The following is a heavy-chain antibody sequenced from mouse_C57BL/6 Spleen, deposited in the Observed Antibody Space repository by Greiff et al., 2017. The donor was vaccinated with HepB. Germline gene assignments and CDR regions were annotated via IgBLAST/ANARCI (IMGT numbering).Heavy chain of an antibody. V-gene: IGHV1-9*01. D-gene: IGHD1-1*01. Sequence: VQLQQSGAELMKPGASVKLSCKATGYTFTGYWIEWVKQRPGHGLEWIGEILPGSGSTNYNEKFKGKATFTADTSSNTAYMQLSSLTTEDSAIYYCARDPFITTVVAHWYFDVWGTGTTVTVSS. J-gene: IGHJ1*03. CDR2: ILPGSGST. CDR1: GYTFTGYW. CDR3: ARDPFITTVVAHWYFDV.